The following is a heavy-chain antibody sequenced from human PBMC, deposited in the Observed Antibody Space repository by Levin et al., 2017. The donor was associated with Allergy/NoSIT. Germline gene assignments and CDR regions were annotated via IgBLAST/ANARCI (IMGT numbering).Heavy chain of an antibody. D-gene: IGHD3-10*01. J-gene: IGHJ1*01. V-gene: IGHV4-39*01. Sequence: PSETLSLTCTVSGGSISSSSYYWGWIRQPPGKGLEWIGSIYYSGSTYYNPSLKSRVTISVDTSKNQFSLKLSSVTAADTAVYYCARPVITMVQGVNAEYFQHWGQGTLVTVSS. CDR3: ARPVITMVQGVNAEYFQH. CDR1: GGSISSSSYY. CDR2: IYYSGST.